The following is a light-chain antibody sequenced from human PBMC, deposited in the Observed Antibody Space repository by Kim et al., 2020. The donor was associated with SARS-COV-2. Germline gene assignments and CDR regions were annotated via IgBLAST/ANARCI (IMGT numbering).Light chain of an antibody. Sequence: PRERATLSCRASQTVSSDYVVWYQQKPGQSPRLLIYDTSTRATGIPDRFSGRGSGTNFTLTIGRLEPEDSAIYYCQQYASLPRTYGQGTKV. V-gene: IGKV3-20*01. J-gene: IGKJ1*01. CDR2: DTS. CDR3: QQYASLPRT. CDR1: QTVSSDY.